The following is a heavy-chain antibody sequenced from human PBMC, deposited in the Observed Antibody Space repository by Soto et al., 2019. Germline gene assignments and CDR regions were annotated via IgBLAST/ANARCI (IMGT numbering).Heavy chain of an antibody. V-gene: IGHV3-20*04. CDR3: ARDLPESYYYDSSGYLEFDY. J-gene: IGHJ4*02. Sequence: PGGSLRLSCAASGFTFDDYGMSWVRQAPGKGLEWVSGINWNGGSTGYADSVKGRFTISRDNAKNSLYLQMNSLRAEDTALYYCARDLPESYYYDSSGYLEFDYWGQGTLVTVSS. CDR2: INWNGGST. D-gene: IGHD3-22*01. CDR1: GFTFDDYG.